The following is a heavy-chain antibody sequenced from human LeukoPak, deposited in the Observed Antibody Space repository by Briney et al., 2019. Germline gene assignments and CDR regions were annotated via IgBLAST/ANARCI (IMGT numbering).Heavy chain of an antibody. Sequence: PSETLSLTCAVYGGSFSDYYWCWIRQPPGKGLEWIGEINHSGSTNYNPSLKSRVTISVDTPKNQFSLKLSSVTAADTAVYYCARGGHCSGGSCYRGFDPWGQGTLVTVSS. CDR3: ARGGHCSGGSCYRGFDP. J-gene: IGHJ5*02. CDR1: GGSFSDYY. CDR2: INHSGST. D-gene: IGHD2-15*01. V-gene: IGHV4-34*01.